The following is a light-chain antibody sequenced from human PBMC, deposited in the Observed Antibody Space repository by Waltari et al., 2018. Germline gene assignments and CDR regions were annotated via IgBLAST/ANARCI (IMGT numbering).Light chain of an antibody. CDR3: QLYLDIPWP. J-gene: IGKJ1*01. V-gene: IGKV1-NL1*01. CDR1: QVISNA. Sequence: DIQMTQSPSSLSASVGDRVTITCRARQVISNALAWYQQKPGKAPNLLVYDASRLETGVQSRFRGSGSGTDYTLTISSLQTEDFATYYCQLYLDIPWPFGQGTQVEIK. CDR2: DAS.